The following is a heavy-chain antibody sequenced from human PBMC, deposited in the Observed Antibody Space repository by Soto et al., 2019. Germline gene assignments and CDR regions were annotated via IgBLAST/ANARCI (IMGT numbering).Heavy chain of an antibody. CDR1: GFTFSSYG. CDR3: FVAGTSGDIDY. D-gene: IGHD6-19*01. J-gene: IGHJ4*02. V-gene: IGHV3-30*03. Sequence: QVQLVESGGGVVQPGRSLRLSCAASGFTFSSYGMHWVRQAPGKGLEWVAVITYDGSNKYYADSVKGRFTISRDNSKNTLYLQMSSLRAEDTAVYYCFVAGTSGDIDYWGQGTLVTVSS. CDR2: ITYDGSNK.